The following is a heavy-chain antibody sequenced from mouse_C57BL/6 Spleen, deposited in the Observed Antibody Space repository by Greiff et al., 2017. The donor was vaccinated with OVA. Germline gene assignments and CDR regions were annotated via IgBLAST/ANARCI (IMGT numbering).Heavy chain of an antibody. D-gene: IGHD2-3*01. J-gene: IGHJ4*01. CDR1: GFSFNTYA. CDR3: VRFDGYSYAMDY. CDR2: IRSKSNNYAT. V-gene: IGHV10-1*01. Sequence: EVMLVESGGGLVQPKGSLKLSCAASGFSFNTYAMNWVRQAPGKGLEWVARIRSKSNNYATYYADSVKDRFTISRDDSESMLYLQMNNLKTEDTAMYYCVRFDGYSYAMDYWGQGTSVTVSS.